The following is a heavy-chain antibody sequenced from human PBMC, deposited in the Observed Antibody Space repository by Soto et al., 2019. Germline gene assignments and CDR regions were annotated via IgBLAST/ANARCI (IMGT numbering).Heavy chain of an antibody. J-gene: IGHJ4*02. CDR3: ASTKDETLYFDY. D-gene: IGHD2-15*01. V-gene: IGHV4-39*01. CDR1: GDSISITSYY. CDR2: IHYSGST. Sequence: QLQLQESGPGLVKPSETLSLTCTVSGDSISITSYYWGWVRQPPGKGLEWIGSIHYSGSTHYNPSLQSRVTIAGDASKKQFSLKLRSVTAADTAVYDCASTKDETLYFDYWGQGTLVTVSS.